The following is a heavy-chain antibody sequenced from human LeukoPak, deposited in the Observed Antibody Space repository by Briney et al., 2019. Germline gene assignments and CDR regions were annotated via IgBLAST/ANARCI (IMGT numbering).Heavy chain of an antibody. D-gene: IGHD2-2*01. CDR2: ISYDASNK. J-gene: IGHJ4*02. Sequence: PGGSLRLSCAASGFTFSTYALHWVRQAPGKGLEWAAVISYDASNKYYADSVKGRFTISRDNSKNTVYLQMNSLRAEDTAVYYCAREAATVVIPTALRGGFDYWGQGTLVAVSS. CDR3: AREAATVVIPTALRGGFDY. CDR1: GFTFSTYA. V-gene: IGHV3-30-3*01.